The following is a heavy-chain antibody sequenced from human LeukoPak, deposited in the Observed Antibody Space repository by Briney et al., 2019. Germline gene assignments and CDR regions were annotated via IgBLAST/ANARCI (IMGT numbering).Heavy chain of an antibody. V-gene: IGHV3-74*03. D-gene: IGHD3-10*01. CDR3: APQQTYGPYNWFDP. CDR2: IHPDGSIT. CDR1: GFTISNYW. J-gene: IGHJ5*02. Sequence: GGSLRLSCVGSGFTISNYWMHWVRQAPGTGLVWVSRIHPDGSITTYADSVKGRFTIFRDNAKNTLYLQMNSLRAEDTAVYYCAPQQTYGPYNWFDPWGQGTLVTVSS.